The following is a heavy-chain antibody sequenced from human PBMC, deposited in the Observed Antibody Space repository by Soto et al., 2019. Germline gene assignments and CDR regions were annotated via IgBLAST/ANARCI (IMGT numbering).Heavy chain of an antibody. CDR2: ISGSGGTI. V-gene: IGHV3-48*02. D-gene: IGHD6-19*01. CDR3: ARETGLRSSGWSYYFDF. Sequence: EVQLVESGGGMLEPGGSLRVSCAASGFTLSSYSMHWVRQAPGKGLEWVSYISGSGGTIYYADSVKGRFTISRDNAKNSLSVQMNSLRYEDTAVYFCARETGLRSSGWSYYFDFWGQGTRVTVSS. J-gene: IGHJ4*02. CDR1: GFTLSSYS.